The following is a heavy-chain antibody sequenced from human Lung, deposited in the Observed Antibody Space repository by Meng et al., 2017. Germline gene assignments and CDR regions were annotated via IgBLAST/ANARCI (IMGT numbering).Heavy chain of an antibody. CDR1: GGSFSDYY. D-gene: IGHD4-11*01. V-gene: IGHV4-34*01. CDR3: ARGPTTMAHDLDY. J-gene: IGHJ4*02. CDR2: IKHSGST. Sequence: VRLQPCGAGLFKPPETLSLTCVFSGGSFSDYYWSWIRQPPGKGLEWIGEIKHSGSTNYNPSLESRATISVDTSQNNLSLKLSSVTAADSAVYYCARGPTTMAHDLDYWGQGTLVTVSS.